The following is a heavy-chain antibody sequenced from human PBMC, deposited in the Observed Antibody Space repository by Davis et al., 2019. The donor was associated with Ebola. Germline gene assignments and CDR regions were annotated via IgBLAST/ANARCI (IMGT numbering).Heavy chain of an antibody. CDR3: ARDGCSNISCYPGDY. V-gene: IGHV1-69*13. CDR1: AGTFSSYA. CDR2: IIPIFGTA. J-gene: IGHJ4*02. D-gene: IGHD2-2*01. Sequence: SVKVSCKASAGTFSSYAISWVRQAPGQGLEWMGGIIPIFGTANYAQKFQGRVTITADESTSTAYMELSSLRSEGTAVYFCARDGCSNISCYPGDYWGQGTLVSVSS.